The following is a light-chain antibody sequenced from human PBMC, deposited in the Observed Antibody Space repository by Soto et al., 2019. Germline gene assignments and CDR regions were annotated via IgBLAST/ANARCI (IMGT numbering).Light chain of an antibody. V-gene: IGKV3-15*01. J-gene: IGKJ5*01. CDR3: QHLGT. CDR1: QSVGSS. CDR2: GVS. Sequence: EMVMTQSPATLSVSPGERATLSCRASQSVGSSLAWYQQRPGQAPRLLIYGVSTRASGIPARFSGSGSGTEFTLTISSLQSEDLAVYYCQHLGTFGQGTRLENK.